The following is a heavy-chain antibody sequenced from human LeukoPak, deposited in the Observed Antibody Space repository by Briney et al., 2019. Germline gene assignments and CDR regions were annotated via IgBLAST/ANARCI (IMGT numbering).Heavy chain of an antibody. Sequence: VGSLRLSCAASGVTFSDHAMCWVRQAPGGRREGLGVISYDGKYNHYAESVKGRFTVSRDNSKNTVYLHMSSLKPEDTAGYYRARELGSYGWGNHFDYWGQGTLVTVSS. J-gene: IGHJ4*02. CDR2: ISYDGKYN. CDR3: ARELGSYGWGNHFDY. CDR1: GVTFSDHA. D-gene: IGHD3-16*01. V-gene: IGHV3-30*04.